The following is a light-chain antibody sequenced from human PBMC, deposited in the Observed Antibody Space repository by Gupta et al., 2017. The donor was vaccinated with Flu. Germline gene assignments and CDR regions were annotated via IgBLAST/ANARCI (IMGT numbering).Light chain of an antibody. J-gene: IGLJ3*02. CDR1: SSDVGGYNY. Sequence: SALTQPRSVSGSPGQSVTISCTGTSSDVGGYNYVSWYQQYPGKAPKLMIYDVSKRLSGVPDRFSGSKSGNTASLTISGLQAEDEADYYCCSYAGSDVWVFGGGTKLTVL. V-gene: IGLV2-11*01. CDR3: CSYAGSDVWV. CDR2: DVS.